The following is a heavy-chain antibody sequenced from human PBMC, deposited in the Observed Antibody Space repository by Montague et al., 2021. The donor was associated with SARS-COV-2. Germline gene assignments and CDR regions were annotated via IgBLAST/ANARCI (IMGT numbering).Heavy chain of an antibody. CDR3: AREYCSCYGMDD. V-gene: IGHV4-39*07. J-gene: IGHJ6*02. CDR1: GGALNSGPYY. Sequence: SETLSLTCAVSGGALNSGPYYWGWIRQPPGKGLEWLASIHYSGYTYNHPSLRSRVTISVDPSKNQFSLKASSVAAADTAVYYCAREYCSCYGMDDWGQGTPVTVSS. CDR2: IHYSGYT.